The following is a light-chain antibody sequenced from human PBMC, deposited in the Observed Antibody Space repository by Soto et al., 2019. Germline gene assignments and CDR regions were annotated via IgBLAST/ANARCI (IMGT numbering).Light chain of an antibody. J-gene: IGKJ5*01. CDR2: EAS. CDR3: QKRCSLFN. V-gene: IGKV3-11*01. Sequence: TQTQDSLSFYPGEGVILSCSASQSVSTYLAWYQYKPGQAPRLLIYEASNRATGIPARFSGSGSAIDVTLTIRRLEPEDFADYYCQKRCSLFNFGQG. CDR1: QSVSTY.